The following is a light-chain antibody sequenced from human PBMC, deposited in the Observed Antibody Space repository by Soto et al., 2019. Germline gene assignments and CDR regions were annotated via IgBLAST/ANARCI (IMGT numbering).Light chain of an antibody. J-gene: IGKJ4*01. V-gene: IGKV3-20*01. Sequence: EIVVTQSPCTLSFSPGERSTLSCRASQSISTDHLAWYQQKPGQPPRLLIYGTSSRATGGIADRFSGSGSGTDFTLTISRLEPEDFAVYYCEYYGSSITFAGGTKVDIK. CDR1: QSISTDH. CDR3: EYYGSSIT. CDR2: GTS.